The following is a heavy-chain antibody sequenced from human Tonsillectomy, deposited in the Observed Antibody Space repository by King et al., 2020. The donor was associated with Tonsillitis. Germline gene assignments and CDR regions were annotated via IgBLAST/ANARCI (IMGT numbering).Heavy chain of an antibody. J-gene: IGHJ6*02. V-gene: IGHV3-15*01. Sequence: VQLVESGGGLVKPGGSLRLSCEASGFSVTNAWMSWVRQTPGKGPEWVGRIKSNTDGGTTDYAAPVKGRFSISRDESKNTLYLQMNSLKTEDTAVYYCEAQVQLLRRGYPYYYGMDVWGQGTTVTVSS. D-gene: IGHD1-1*01. CDR3: EAQVQLLRRGYPYYYGMDV. CDR2: IKSNTDGGTT. CDR1: GFSVTNAW.